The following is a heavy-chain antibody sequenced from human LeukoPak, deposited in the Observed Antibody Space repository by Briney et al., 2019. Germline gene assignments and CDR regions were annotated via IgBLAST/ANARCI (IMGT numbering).Heavy chain of an antibody. CDR2: VKSKTDGGTT. CDR1: GFTFSNAW. Sequence: GGSLRLSCAASGFTFSNAWMSWVRQAPGKGLEWVGRVKSKTDGGTTDYAAPVKGRFTISRDDSKNTLYLQMNSLRTEDTAVYYCTTDYYGSGSYPDAFDIWGRGTMVTVSS. CDR3: TTDYYGSGSYPDAFDI. J-gene: IGHJ3*02. D-gene: IGHD3-10*01. V-gene: IGHV3-15*01.